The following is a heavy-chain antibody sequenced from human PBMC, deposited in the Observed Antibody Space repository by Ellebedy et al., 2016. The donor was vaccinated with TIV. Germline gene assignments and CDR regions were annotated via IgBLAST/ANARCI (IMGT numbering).Heavy chain of an antibody. CDR2: ISGSGGST. D-gene: IGHD2-2*01. CDR3: AKEGVIVVVPAAIDS. J-gene: IGHJ4*02. V-gene: IGHV3-23*01. Sequence: GGSLRLXXAASGFTFSSYAMSWVRQAPGKGLEWVSAISGSGGSTYYADSVKGRFTISRDNSKNTLYLQMNSLRAEDTAVYYCAKEGVIVVVPAAIDSWGQGTLVTVSS. CDR1: GFTFSSYA.